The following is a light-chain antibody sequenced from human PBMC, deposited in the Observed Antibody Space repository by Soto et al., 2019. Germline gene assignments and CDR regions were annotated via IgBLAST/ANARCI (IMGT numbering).Light chain of an antibody. CDR3: QQYSEYPCT. CDR1: QTISSW. Sequence: DIQMTQSPSTLSASVGDRASITCRASQTISSWLAWYQQKPGKAPKLLVYKASSLEGGVPSRFSGSASGTEFSLTISSLQPDDFAIDYCQQYSEYPCTFGQGTTVDVK. V-gene: IGKV1-5*03. CDR2: KAS. J-gene: IGKJ1*01.